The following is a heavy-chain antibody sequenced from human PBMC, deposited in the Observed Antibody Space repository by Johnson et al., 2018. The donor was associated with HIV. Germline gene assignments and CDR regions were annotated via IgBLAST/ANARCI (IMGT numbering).Heavy chain of an antibody. CDR3: AKDRSWGSWNAFDI. CDR2: IKSKTDGGTT. V-gene: IGHV3-15*01. CDR1: GLTFSDYD. J-gene: IGHJ3*02. D-gene: IGHD7-27*01. Sequence: EVQLVESGGGLVQPGRSLRLSCAASGLTFSDYDMSWIRQAPGKELEWVGHIKSKTDGGTTDYAAPVKGRFTISRDDSKNTLYLQMNSLRAEDTAVYYCAKDRSWGSWNAFDIWGQGTMVTVSS.